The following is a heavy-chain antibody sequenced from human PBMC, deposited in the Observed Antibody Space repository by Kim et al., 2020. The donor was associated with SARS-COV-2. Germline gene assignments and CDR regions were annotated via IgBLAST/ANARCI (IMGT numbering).Heavy chain of an antibody. Sequence: GGSLRLSCAASGFTFTDYGMHWVRQAPGKGLEWVAVITYDGSNKYYADSVKGRFTISRDDSRDTLSLQMNSLRAEDTAVYYCARSGATAELFVVPANIHYYGMDVWGQGTTVTVSS. D-gene: IGHD2-2*01. J-gene: IGHJ6*02. CDR3: ARSGATAELFVVPANIHYYGMDV. V-gene: IGHV3-30*03. CDR2: ITYDGSNK. CDR1: GFTFTDYG.